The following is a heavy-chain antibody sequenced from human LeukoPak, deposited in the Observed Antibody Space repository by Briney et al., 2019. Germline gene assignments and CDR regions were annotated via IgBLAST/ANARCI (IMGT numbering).Heavy chain of an antibody. CDR1: GFTISNYA. Sequence: GGSLRLSCVASGFTISNYAMSWVRQTPGKGLEWVSSISGSGGSTHYADSVKGRFTISRDNSKNILYLQMNSLRAEDTAVYYCAKDWMSTIINYFDYWGQGTLVTVSS. CDR3: AKDWMSTIINYFDY. D-gene: IGHD5-12*01. V-gene: IGHV3-23*01. CDR2: ISGSGGST. J-gene: IGHJ4*02.